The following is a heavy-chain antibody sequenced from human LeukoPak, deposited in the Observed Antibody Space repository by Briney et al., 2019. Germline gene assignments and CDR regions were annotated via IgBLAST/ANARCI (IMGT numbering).Heavy chain of an antibody. Sequence: PGGSLRLSCTASGFTFSSYEMNWVRQAPGKGLEWVSYISSSGSTIYYADCVKGRFSISRDNPNTSLYLQMNSLRAEDTAVYYCARGGYYGSGSYLGYYYYGMDVWGQGTTVTVSS. CDR3: ARGGYYGSGSYLGYYYYGMDV. J-gene: IGHJ6*02. CDR2: ISSSGSTI. D-gene: IGHD3-10*01. CDR1: GFTFSSYE. V-gene: IGHV3-48*03.